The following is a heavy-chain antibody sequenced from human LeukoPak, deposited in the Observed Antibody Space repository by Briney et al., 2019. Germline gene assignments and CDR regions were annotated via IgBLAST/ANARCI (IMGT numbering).Heavy chain of an antibody. CDR1: GGSISSYY. CDR2: IYTSGST. CDR3: ARVMPSYCSGGSCLYGDYSAFDC. V-gene: IGHV4-4*07. D-gene: IGHD2-15*01. J-gene: IGHJ4*02. Sequence: PSETLSLTCTVSGGSISSYYWSWIRQPAGKGLEWIGRIYTSGSTNYNPSLKSRVTMSVDTSKNQFSLKLSSVTAADTAVYYCARVMPSYCSGGSCLYGDYSAFDCWGQGTLVTVSS.